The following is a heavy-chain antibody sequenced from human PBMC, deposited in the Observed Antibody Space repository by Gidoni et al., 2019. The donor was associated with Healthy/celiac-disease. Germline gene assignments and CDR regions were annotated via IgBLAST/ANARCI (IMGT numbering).Heavy chain of an antibody. J-gene: IGHJ4*02. V-gene: IGHV3-30*18. CDR3: AKALLEVVAAPFDY. D-gene: IGHD2-15*01. Sequence: QVQLVESGGGVVQPGRSMRLSCAASGFTSSSYGMHWVRQAPGKGLKWVAVISYDGSNKYYADSVKGRFTISRDNSKNTLYLQMNSLRAEDTAVYYCAKALLEVVAAPFDYWGQGTLVTVSS. CDR2: ISYDGSNK. CDR1: GFTSSSYG.